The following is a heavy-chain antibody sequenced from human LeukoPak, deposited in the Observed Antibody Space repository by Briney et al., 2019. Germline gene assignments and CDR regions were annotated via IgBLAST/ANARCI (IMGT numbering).Heavy chain of an antibody. V-gene: IGHV3-49*03. J-gene: IGHJ4*02. CDR2: IRSKAYGGTT. Sequence: GGSLRLSCTASGFTFGDYAMSWFRQAPGKGLEWVGFIRSKAYGGTTEYAASVKGRFTIPRDDSKSIAYLQMNSLKTEDTAVYYCTRSTYYYDSSGYYYFDYWGQGTLVTVSS. CDR1: GFTFGDYA. CDR3: TRSTYYYDSSGYYYFDY. D-gene: IGHD3-22*01.